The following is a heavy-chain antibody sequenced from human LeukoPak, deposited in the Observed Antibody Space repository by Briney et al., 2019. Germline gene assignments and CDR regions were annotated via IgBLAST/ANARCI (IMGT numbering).Heavy chain of an antibody. CDR2: IYYSGST. CDR3: ARGGGYDSLNFDY. D-gene: IGHD5-12*01. CDR1: GGSLSSYY. J-gene: IGHJ4*02. V-gene: IGHV4-59*01. Sequence: ETLSLTCTVSGGSLSSYYWSWVRPPPGEGLEWIGYIYYSGSTNYNPSLKSRVTISVDTSKNQFSLKLSSVTAADTAVYYCARGGGYDSLNFDYWGQGTLVTVSS.